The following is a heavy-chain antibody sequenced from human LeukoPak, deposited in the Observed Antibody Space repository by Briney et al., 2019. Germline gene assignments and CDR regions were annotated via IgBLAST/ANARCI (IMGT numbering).Heavy chain of an antibody. CDR1: GFAFSSYA. CDR3: AKSAGVATIYFDS. J-gene: IGHJ4*02. CDR2: IGSDYDR. V-gene: IGHV3-23*01. D-gene: IGHD5-12*01. Sequence: GGSLRLSCTASGFAFSSYAMAWVRQAPGKGLEGVAAIGSDYDRVHEDSVKGRFTISRDNSKGTLYLQMDNLRAEDTAVYFCAKSAGVATIYFDSWGQGALVTVSS.